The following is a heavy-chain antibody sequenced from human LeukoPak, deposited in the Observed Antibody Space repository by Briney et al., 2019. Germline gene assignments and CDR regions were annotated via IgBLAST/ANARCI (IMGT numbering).Heavy chain of an antibody. CDR3: AKGSRSDVFDI. CDR2: ISGGGATT. Sequence: GGSLRLSCAASGFLFSKFAMSWLRQAPGKGPEWVATISGGGATTYYAYSVKGRFTISRDNSKRTLSLQMISLRAEDTAVYYCAKGSRSDVFDIWGQGTMVTVSS. V-gene: IGHV3-23*01. CDR1: GFLFSKFA. D-gene: IGHD2-15*01. J-gene: IGHJ3*02.